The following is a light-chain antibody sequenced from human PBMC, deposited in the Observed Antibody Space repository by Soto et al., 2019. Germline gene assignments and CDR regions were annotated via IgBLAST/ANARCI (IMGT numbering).Light chain of an antibody. CDR2: TAS. CDR3: LQDFNYPYT. J-gene: IGKJ2*01. CDR1: QTIRID. V-gene: IGKV1-6*01. Sequence: IQMTQSPSSLSASLGDRVTITCRASQTIRIDVSWYQQKPGKAPKFLIYTASSLQSGVPSRFSGSGSDTDFTLTISRLQPEDFATYYCLQDFNYPYTFGQGTNLEIK.